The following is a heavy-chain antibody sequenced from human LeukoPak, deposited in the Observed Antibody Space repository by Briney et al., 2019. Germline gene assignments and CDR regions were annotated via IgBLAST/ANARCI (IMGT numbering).Heavy chain of an antibody. V-gene: IGHV4-4*07. D-gene: IGHD4-17*01. CDR3: AKEGRVTTPGY. CDR2: IYTSGNT. Sequence: SETLSLTCTVSGGSMSSYYWSWIRQPAGKGLEWIGRIYTSGNTNYNPSLKSRVTMSVDTSKNQFSLKLNSVTAADTAVYYCAKEGRVTTPGYWGQGILVTVSS. CDR1: GGSMSSYY. J-gene: IGHJ4*02.